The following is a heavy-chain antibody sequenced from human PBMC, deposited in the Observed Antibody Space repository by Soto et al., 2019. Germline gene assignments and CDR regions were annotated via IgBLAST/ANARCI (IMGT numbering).Heavy chain of an antibody. D-gene: IGHD3-3*01. CDR3: ASSTYDFYYYGMDV. V-gene: IGHV1-3*01. CDR1: GYTFTSYA. CDR2: INAGNGNT. Sequence: EASVKVSCKVSGYTFTSYAMHWVRQAPGQRLEWMGWINAGNGNTKYSQKFQGRVTITRDTSASTAYMELSSLRSEDTAVYYCASSTYDFYYYGMDVWGQGTTVTVSS. J-gene: IGHJ6*02.